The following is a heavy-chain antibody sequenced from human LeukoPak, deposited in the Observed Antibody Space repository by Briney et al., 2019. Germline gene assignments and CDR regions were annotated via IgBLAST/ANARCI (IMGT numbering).Heavy chain of an antibody. CDR3: TTHSSGSYP. CDR2: IKSKTDGGTP. CDR1: GFTFSNAW. Sequence: GGPLRLSCAASGFTFSNAWMSWVRQAPGKGLEWVGHIKSKTDGGTPDYAAPVKGRFTISRDDSKNTVYLQINSLKTEDTAVYYCTTHSSGSYPWGQGTLVTVSS. V-gene: IGHV3-15*01. J-gene: IGHJ5*02. D-gene: IGHD1-26*01.